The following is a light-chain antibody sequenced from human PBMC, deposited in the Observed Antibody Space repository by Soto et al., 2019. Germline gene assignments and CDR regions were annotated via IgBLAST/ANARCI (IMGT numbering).Light chain of an antibody. J-gene: IGKJ5*01. CDR3: QQRSNWPSNT. V-gene: IGKV3D-20*02. CDR1: QSVSSSY. Sequence: EIVLTQSPGTLSLSPGERATLSCRASQSVSSSYLAWYQQKPGQAPRLLIYGASSRATGIPARFSGSGSGTDFTLTISSLEPEDFAVYYCQQRSNWPSNTFGQGTRLEI. CDR2: GAS.